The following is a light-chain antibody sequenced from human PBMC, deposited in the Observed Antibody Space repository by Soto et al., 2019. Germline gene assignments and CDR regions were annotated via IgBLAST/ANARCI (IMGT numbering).Light chain of an antibody. CDR2: DNN. J-gene: IGLJ2*01. V-gene: IGLV1-51*01. Sequence: QAVVTQPPSVSAAPGQTVTISCSGSSSNIGNNYVSWYQQLPGTAPKLLIYDNNERPSGIPDRFSGSKSGTSATLGITGLQTGDEADYYCGSWDSSLSAVVFGGGTKVTVL. CDR3: GSWDSSLSAVV. CDR1: SSNIGNNY.